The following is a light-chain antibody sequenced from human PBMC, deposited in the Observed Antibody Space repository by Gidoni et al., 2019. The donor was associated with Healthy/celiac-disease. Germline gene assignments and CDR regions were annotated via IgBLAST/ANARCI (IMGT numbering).Light chain of an antibody. CDR1: NIGSKN. CDR3: QVWDSSTAV. CDR2: RDS. J-gene: IGLJ3*02. Sequence: SYDLTQPLSVSVALGQTARITCGGNNIGSKNVHWYQQKPGQAPVLVIYRDSNRHSGIPERFSGSNSGNTATLTISRAQAGDEADYYCQVWDSSTAVFGGGTKLTVL. V-gene: IGLV3-9*01.